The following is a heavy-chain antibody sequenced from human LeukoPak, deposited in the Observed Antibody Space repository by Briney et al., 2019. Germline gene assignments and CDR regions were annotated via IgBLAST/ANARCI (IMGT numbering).Heavy chain of an antibody. Sequence: HPGRSLRLSCAASGFTFSNYAMHWVRQAPGKGLEWVAVISYDGSNKYYADSVKGRFTISRDNSKNTLYLQMNSLRAEDTAVYYCAKLGYSYGGGRGPYFDYWGQGTLVTVSS. V-gene: IGHV3-30*18. CDR3: AKLGYSYGGGRGPYFDY. CDR2: ISYDGSNK. J-gene: IGHJ4*02. CDR1: GFTFSNYA. D-gene: IGHD5-18*01.